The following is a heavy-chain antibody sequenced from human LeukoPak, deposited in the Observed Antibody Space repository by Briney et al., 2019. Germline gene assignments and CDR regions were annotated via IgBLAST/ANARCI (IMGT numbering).Heavy chain of an antibody. V-gene: IGHV3-23*01. J-gene: IGHJ5*02. D-gene: IGHD6-19*01. Sequence: PGGSLRLSCSASGFTFTTYGMNWVRQAPGKGLEWVSGIGGSGIRTYYADSVKGRFTISRDNSKNTLYLQMNSLRDEDTAVYYCAREMLAAVAAQSWGQGTLVTVSS. CDR3: AREMLAAVAAQS. CDR1: GFTFTTYG. CDR2: IGGSGIRT.